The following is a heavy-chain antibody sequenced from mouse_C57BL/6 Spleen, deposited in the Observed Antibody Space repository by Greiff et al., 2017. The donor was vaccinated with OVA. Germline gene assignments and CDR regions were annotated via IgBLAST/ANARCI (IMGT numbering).Heavy chain of an antibody. J-gene: IGHJ2*01. V-gene: IGHV1-54*01. CDR1: GYAFTNYL. CDR3: ARWTTAYFDY. D-gene: IGHD1-2*01. CDR2: INPGSGGT. Sequence: VKLMESGAELVRPGTSVKVSCKASGYAFTNYLIEWVKQRPGQGLEWIGVINPGSGGTNYNEKFKGKATLTADKSSSTAYMQLSSLTSEDSAVYFCARWTTAYFDYWGQGTTLTVSS.